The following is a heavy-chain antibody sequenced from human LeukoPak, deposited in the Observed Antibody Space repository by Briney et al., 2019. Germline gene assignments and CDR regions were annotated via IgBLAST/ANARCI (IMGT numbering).Heavy chain of an antibody. CDR2: TYYRSKWYN. J-gene: IGHJ6*02. CDR1: GDSVSSNSVA. D-gene: IGHD3-10*01. CDR3: ARAVYFGSGSSYYNGMDV. V-gene: IGHV6-1*01. Sequence: SQTLSLTCAISGDSVSSNSVAWNWIRQSPSRGLGWLGRTYYRSKWYNDYAVSVKSRITINPDTSKNQLSLQLNSVTPEDTAVYYCARAVYFGSGSSYYNGMDVWGQGTTVTVSS.